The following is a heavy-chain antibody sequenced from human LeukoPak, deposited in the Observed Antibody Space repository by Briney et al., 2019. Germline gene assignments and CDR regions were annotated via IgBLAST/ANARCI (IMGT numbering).Heavy chain of an antibody. D-gene: IGHD1-20*01. Sequence: SETLSLTCTVSGGSISSSSYYWGWVRQPPGKGLEWIGSIYYSGSTYYNPSLKSRVTISVDTSKNQFSLKLSSVTAADTAVYYCARGIFCGEYNWKCGRWFDPWGQGTLVTVSS. CDR3: ARGIFCGEYNWKCGRWFDP. V-gene: IGHV4-39*07. J-gene: IGHJ5*02. CDR2: IYYSGST. CDR1: GGSISSSSYY.